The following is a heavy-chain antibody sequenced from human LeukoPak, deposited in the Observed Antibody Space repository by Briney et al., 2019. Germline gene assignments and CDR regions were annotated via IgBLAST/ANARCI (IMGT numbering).Heavy chain of an antibody. V-gene: IGHV3-7*01. CDR1: GFSFDSYW. Sequence: GVSLRLSCVASGFSFDSYWMNWVRQAPGRGLEWVANINHDATEKYYVDSVKGRFTISRDNAKKSLYLQMNRLRADDTAVYHCARVRSAAAGPLDYWGQGTLVTVSS. CDR3: ARVRSAAAGPLDY. D-gene: IGHD6-13*01. CDR2: INHDATEK. J-gene: IGHJ4*02.